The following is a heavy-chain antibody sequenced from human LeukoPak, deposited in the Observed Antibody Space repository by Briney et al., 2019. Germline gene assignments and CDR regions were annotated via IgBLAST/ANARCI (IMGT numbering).Heavy chain of an antibody. D-gene: IGHD6-6*01. CDR2: ITGSGGLT. CDR3: AKDLRSSSCNTFDF. V-gene: IGHV3-23*01. Sequence: PGGSLRLSCAASGLPFSAHGMSWVRQAPGKGLEWVSHITGSGGLTYYSNSVRGRFTISRDNSKNTLFLQMNSLRADDTAVYYCAKDLRSSSCNTFDFRGQRTLVTVSS. J-gene: IGHJ3*01. CDR1: GLPFSAHG.